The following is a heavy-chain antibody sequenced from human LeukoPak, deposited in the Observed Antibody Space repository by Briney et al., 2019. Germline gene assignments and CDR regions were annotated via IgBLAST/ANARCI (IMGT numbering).Heavy chain of an antibody. CDR3: ARGLTYYDFWSGYVIDYFDY. V-gene: IGHV4-34*01. CDR1: GASVNNGVYY. D-gene: IGHD3-3*01. CDR2: INHSGST. Sequence: PSETLSLTCAVSGASVNNGVYYWSWIRQPPGKGLEWIGEINHSGSTNYNPSLKSRVTISVDTSKNQFSLKLSSVTAADTAVYYCARGLTYYDFWSGYVIDYFDYWGQGTLVTVSS. J-gene: IGHJ4*02.